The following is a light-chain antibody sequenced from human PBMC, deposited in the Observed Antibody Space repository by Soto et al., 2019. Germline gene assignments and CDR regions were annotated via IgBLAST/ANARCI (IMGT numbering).Light chain of an antibody. J-gene: IGKJ1*01. Sequence: EIVMTQSPATLSVSPGEGATLSCRASQSVSTNLAWYQQKPGQAPRLLIYGASVRATGIPARFSGSGSGTEFTLTISRLEPEDFAVYYCQQYGSSGTFGQGTKVEIK. CDR1: QSVSTN. CDR2: GAS. CDR3: QQYGSSGT. V-gene: IGKV3-15*01.